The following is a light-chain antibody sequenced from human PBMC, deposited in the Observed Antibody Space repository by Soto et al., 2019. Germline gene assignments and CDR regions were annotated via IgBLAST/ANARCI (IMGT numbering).Light chain of an antibody. CDR2: GAS. CDR1: QSVSSSY. J-gene: IGKJ1*01. V-gene: IGKV3-20*01. Sequence: EIVLTQSPGTLSLSPGERATLSCRASQSVSSSYLAWYQQKPGQAPRLLIYGASSRATGIPDRFSGSGSGTDFPLTISRLEHEDVAVYYCQQYGSSRTFGQGTKVEIK. CDR3: QQYGSSRT.